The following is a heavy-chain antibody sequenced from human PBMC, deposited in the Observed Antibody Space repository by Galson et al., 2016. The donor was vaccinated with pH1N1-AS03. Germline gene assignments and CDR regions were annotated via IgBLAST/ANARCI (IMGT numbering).Heavy chain of an antibody. CDR1: GDSFTSYY. D-gene: IGHD2-21*02. J-gene: IGHJ4*02. V-gene: IGHV4-59*01. Sequence: LTCNVSGDSFTSYYWSWIRQPPGKGLEWIGYIYFSGTTKYNPSLKNRVTLSIDTSKFQFSLNLRSVTAADTAVYYCARRAFCGGGCYRFDQWGQGTLVTVSS. CDR2: IYFSGTT. CDR3: ARRAFCGGGCYRFDQ.